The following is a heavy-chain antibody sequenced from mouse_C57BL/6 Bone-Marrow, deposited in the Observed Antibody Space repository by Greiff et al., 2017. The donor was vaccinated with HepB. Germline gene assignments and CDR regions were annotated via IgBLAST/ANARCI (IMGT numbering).Heavy chain of an antibody. CDR2: SRYKANDYTT. J-gene: IGHJ1*03. CDR1: GFTFSDFY. CDR3: ARDASNWYFDV. D-gene: IGHD1-1*01. V-gene: IGHV7-1*01. Sequence: EVQVVDSGGGLVQSGRSLRLSCATSGFTFSDFYMEWVRQAPGKGLEWIAASRYKANDYTTEYSASVKGRFIVSRDTSQSILYLQMHALRAEDPAIYYCARDASNWYFDVWGTGTTITVSA.